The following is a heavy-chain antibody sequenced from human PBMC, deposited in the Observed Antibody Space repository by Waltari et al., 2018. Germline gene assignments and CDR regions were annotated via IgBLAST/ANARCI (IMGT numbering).Heavy chain of an antibody. D-gene: IGHD5-12*01. CDR1: GGSISSYY. CDR2: IYTSGST. CDR3: ARDGGVATTYWYFDL. Sequence: QVQLQESGPGLVKPSETLSLTCTVSGGSISSYYWSCIRPPAGKGLEWIGRIYTSGSTNYNPSLKSRVTMSVDTSKNQFSLKLSSVTAADTAVYYCARDGGVATTYWYFDLWGRGTLVTVSS. V-gene: IGHV4-4*07. J-gene: IGHJ2*01.